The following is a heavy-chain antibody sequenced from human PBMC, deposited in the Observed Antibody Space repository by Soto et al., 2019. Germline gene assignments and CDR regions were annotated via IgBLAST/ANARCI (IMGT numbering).Heavy chain of an antibody. CDR1: GFTYSSYG. J-gene: IGHJ4*02. CDR2: ISYDGSNR. Sequence: GASLRLSCAASGFTYSSYGMHWVRQAPGKGLEWVAVISYDGSNRDYVDYVKGRFTISRDNSKNTLYLQMNSLRAEDTAVYYCAKEFSYGYFFDYWGQGTLVTVSS. V-gene: IGHV3-30*18. CDR3: AKEFSYGYFFDY. D-gene: IGHD5-18*01.